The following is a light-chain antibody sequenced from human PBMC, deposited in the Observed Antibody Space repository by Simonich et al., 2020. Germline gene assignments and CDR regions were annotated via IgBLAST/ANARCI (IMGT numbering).Light chain of an antibody. Sequence: EIVMPQSPATLSVSPGARATLSCRASQSVSSNLAWYQQKPGQAPRLLIYGASTRATGIPARFSGSGSGTEFTLTISSLQSEDFAVYYGQQYNNWPYTFGQGTKLEIK. CDR1: QSVSSN. J-gene: IGKJ2*01. V-gene: IGKV3-15*01. CDR3: QQYNNWPYT. CDR2: GAS.